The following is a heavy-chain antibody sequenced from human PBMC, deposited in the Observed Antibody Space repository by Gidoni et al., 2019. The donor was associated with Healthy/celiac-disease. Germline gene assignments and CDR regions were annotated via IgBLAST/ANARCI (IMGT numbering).Heavy chain of an antibody. J-gene: IGHJ4*02. CDR1: GGSFSGYY. D-gene: IGHD3-22*01. CDR2: INHSGST. Sequence: QVQLQQWGAGLLKPSETLSLTCAVYGGSFSGYYWSWIRQPPGKGLEWIGEINHSGSTNYNPSLKSRVTISVDTSKNQFSLKLSSVTAADTAVYYCARGNQFLTFYYDSSGYYPYYFDYWGQGTLVTVSS. CDR3: ARGNQFLTFYYDSSGYYPYYFDY. V-gene: IGHV4-34*01.